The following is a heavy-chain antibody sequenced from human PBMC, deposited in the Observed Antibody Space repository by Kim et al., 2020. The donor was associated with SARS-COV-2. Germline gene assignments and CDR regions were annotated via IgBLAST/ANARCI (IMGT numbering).Heavy chain of an antibody. CDR3: AKGKVSDYEAFLGDY. CDR2: ISYDGSNK. CDR1: GFTFSSYG. D-gene: IGHD5-12*01. Sequence: GGSLRLSCAASGFTFSSYGMHWVRQAPGKGLEWVAVISYDGSNKYYADSVKGRFTISRDNSKNTLYLQMNSLRAEDTAVYYCAKGKVSDYEAFLGDYWGQGTLVTISS. V-gene: IGHV3-30*18. J-gene: IGHJ4*02.